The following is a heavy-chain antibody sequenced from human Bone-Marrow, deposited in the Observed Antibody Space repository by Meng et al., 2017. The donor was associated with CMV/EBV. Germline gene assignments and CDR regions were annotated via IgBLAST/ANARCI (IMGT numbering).Heavy chain of an antibody. CDR3: TTVYPQVGASRH. CDR2: IKSKTDGGTT. J-gene: IGHJ4*02. D-gene: IGHD1-26*01. V-gene: IGHV3-15*01. CDR1: GLIFSNAW. Sequence: GGSLRLSCAASGLIFSNAWMSWVRQAPGKGLEWVGRIKSKTDGGTTDYAAPVKGRFTILRDDSKKTLYLQMNSLKSEDTAVYYCTTVYPQVGASRHWGQGNLVNVPS.